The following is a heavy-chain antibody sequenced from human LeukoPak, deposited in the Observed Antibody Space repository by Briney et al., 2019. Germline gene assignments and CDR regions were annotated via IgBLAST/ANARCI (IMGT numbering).Heavy chain of an antibody. V-gene: IGHV3-33*01. CDR3: AREGVPTGGFFDY. J-gene: IGHJ4*02. CDR2: IWYDGSNK. CDR1: GFTFSSYG. D-gene: IGHD5-12*01. Sequence: PGRSLRLSCAASGFTFSSYGMHWVRQAPGKGLEWVAVIWYDGSNKYYADSVKGRFTISRDNSKNTLYLQMNSLRVEDTAAYYCAREGVPTGGFFDYWGQGTLVTVSS.